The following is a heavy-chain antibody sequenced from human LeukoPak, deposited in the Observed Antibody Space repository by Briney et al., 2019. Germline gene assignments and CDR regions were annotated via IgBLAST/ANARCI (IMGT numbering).Heavy chain of an antibody. CDR3: AKWPAAMTSVYMDV. V-gene: IGHV3-66*01. CDR1: GFTVSSNY. D-gene: IGHD2-2*01. Sequence: PGGSLRLSCAASGFTVSSNYLTWLRQAPGKGLECVSVIYSDSSTYYADSVKGRFTISRDNSKNTLYLQMNSLRAEDTAVYYCAKWPAAMTSVYMDVWGKGTTVTISS. CDR2: IYSDSST. J-gene: IGHJ6*03.